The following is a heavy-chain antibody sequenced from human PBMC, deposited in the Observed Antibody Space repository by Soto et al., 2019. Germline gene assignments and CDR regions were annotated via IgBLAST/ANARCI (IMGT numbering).Heavy chain of an antibody. CDR1: GYSFTTYT. CDR3: ARDGDRITIFGVVYYFDY. J-gene: IGHJ4*01. D-gene: IGHD3-3*01. V-gene: IGHV1-3*01. CDR2: INPGNGNT. Sequence: ASVKVSCKASGYSFTTYTMHWVRQAPGQRLEWMGWINPGNGNTKYSQKFQGRVTISRDTSASTAYMELSSLRSEDTAVYFCARDGDRITIFGVVYYFDYWGQGTLVTVSS.